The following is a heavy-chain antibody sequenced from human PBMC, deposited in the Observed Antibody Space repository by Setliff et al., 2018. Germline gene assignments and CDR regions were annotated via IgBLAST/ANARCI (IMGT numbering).Heavy chain of an antibody. Sequence: PGGSLRLSCAASGFTFSGYAMSWVRQAPEKGLEWVSIIYSGGTNTYYADSMKGRFTISRDNSKNTLYLQIDSLRADDTAVYYCAKVLGGFLDYWGQGTLVTVSS. J-gene: IGHJ4*02. D-gene: IGHD3-16*01. CDR2: IYSGGTNT. V-gene: IGHV3-23*03. CDR3: AKVLGGFLDY. CDR1: GFTFSGYA.